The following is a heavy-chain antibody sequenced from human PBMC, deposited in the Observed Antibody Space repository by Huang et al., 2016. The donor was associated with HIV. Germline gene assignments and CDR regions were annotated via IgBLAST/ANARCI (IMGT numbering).Heavy chain of an antibody. V-gene: IGHV1-46*01. CDR3: ARDRDFYDSSGYWGFNYFDY. CDR2: INPSEGST. J-gene: IGHJ4*02. Sequence: QVQLVQSGAEVKKPGASVKVSCKASGYAFTSYYMHWVRQAPGQGLEWIGIINPSEGSTSYAQKCQGRVTTTRDTSTNTVFMELSSLRSEDTAVYYCARDRDFYDSSGYWGFNYFDYWGQGTLVTVSS. D-gene: IGHD3-22*01. CDR1: GYAFTSYY.